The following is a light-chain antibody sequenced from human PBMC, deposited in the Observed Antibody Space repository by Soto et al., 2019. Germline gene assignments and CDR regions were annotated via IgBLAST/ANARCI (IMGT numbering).Light chain of an antibody. Sequence: QSALTQPASVSGSPGQSITISCTGTSSDVGGYNYVSWYQQHPGKAPKLMIYDVSNRPSGVSNRFSGSKSGNTASLTISGVQEEDEADYCCSSYTSISSRYVFGTGTKLTVL. J-gene: IGLJ1*01. CDR3: SSYTSISSRYV. CDR2: DVS. V-gene: IGLV2-14*01. CDR1: SSDVGGYNY.